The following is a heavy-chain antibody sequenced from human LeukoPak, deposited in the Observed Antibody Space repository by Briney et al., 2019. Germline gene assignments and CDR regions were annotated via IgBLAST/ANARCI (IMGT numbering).Heavy chain of an antibody. CDR3: ARGGPYSSSWHVFDC. Sequence: SETLSLTCAVYGGSFSGYYWSWIRQPPGKGLEWIGEINHSGSTNYNPSLKSRVTISVDTSKNQFSLKLSSVTAADTAVYYCARGGPYSSSWHVFDCWGQGTLVTVSS. V-gene: IGHV4-34*01. J-gene: IGHJ4*02. CDR2: INHSGST. D-gene: IGHD6-13*01. CDR1: GGSFSGYY.